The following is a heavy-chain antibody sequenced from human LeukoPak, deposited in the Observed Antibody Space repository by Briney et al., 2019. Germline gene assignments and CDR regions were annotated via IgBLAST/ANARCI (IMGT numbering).Heavy chain of an antibody. CDR2: ISWDGGST. Sequence: GGSLRLSCAASGFTFDDYTMHWVRQAPGKGLEWVSLISWDGGSTYYADSVKGRFTISRDNSKNSLYLQMNSLRTEDTALYYCAKDMGGGWYLSFGYWGQGTLVTVSS. D-gene: IGHD6-19*01. J-gene: IGHJ4*02. CDR3: AKDMGGGWYLSFGY. V-gene: IGHV3-43*01. CDR1: GFTFDDYT.